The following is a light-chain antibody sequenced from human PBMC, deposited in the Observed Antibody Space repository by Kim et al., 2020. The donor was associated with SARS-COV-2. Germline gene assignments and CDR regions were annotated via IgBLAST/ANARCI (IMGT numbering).Light chain of an antibody. CDR2: RDS. J-gene: IGLJ3*02. CDR3: QVWDSSLAVLV. CDR1: NIGSKN. Sequence: SYELTQPLSVSVALGQTARITCGGNNIGSKNVHWYQQKPGQAPVLVIYRDSNRPSGIPERFSGSNSGNTATLTISRAQAGDEADYYCQVWDSSLAVLVFGGGTQLTVL. V-gene: IGLV3-9*01.